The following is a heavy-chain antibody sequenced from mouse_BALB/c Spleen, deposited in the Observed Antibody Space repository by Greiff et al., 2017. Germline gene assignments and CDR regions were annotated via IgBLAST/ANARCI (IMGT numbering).Heavy chain of an antibody. CDR3: ARSYAAMDC. CDR2: ISSGSSTI. D-gene: IGHD2-12*01. J-gene: IGHJ4*01. V-gene: IGHV5-17*02. CDR1: GFTFSSFG. Sequence: EVQLVESGGGLVQPGGSRKLSCAASGFTFSSFGMHWVRQAPEKGLEWVAYISSGSSTIYYADTVKGRFTISRDNPKNTLFLQMTSLRSEDTAMYYCARSYAAMDCWGQGTSVTVSS.